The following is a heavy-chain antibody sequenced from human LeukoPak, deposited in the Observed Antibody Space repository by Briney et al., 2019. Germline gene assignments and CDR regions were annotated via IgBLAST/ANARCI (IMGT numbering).Heavy chain of an antibody. Sequence: SETLSLTCTVSGGSISSYYWSWIRQPPGKGLEWIGEINHSGSTNYNPSLKSRVTISVDTSKNQFSLKLSSVTAADTAVYYCARGALTANWFDPWGQGTLVTVSS. J-gene: IGHJ5*02. V-gene: IGHV4-34*01. D-gene: IGHD3-9*01. CDR3: ARGALTANWFDP. CDR1: GGSISSYY. CDR2: INHSGST.